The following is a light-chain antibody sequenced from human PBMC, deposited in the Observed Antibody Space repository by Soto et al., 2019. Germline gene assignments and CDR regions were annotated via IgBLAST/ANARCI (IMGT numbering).Light chain of an antibody. V-gene: IGKV3-15*01. Sequence: EIVMTQSPTTLSVSPGERATLPCRASQSVSSNLAWYQQKPGQAPRLLIYGAFTRATGIPDRFSGSGSGTEFTLTISSLQSEDFAVYHCQQYNNWPSLTFGGGTKVDIK. J-gene: IGKJ4*01. CDR1: QSVSSN. CDR3: QQYNNWPSLT. CDR2: GAF.